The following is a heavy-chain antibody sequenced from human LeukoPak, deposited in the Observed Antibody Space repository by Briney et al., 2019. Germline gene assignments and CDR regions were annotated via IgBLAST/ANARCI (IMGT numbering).Heavy chain of an antibody. Sequence: GGSLRLSCEASGFTLITYSMNWVRQAPGKGLEWVSSISSSGTYIYYADSVKGRFTISRDNAKNSLYLQMHILRAEDTAVYYCARDVLGYYAMDVWGQGTTVTVSS. V-gene: IGHV3-21*04. J-gene: IGHJ6*02. CDR3: ARDVLGYYAMDV. CDR1: GFTLITYS. CDR2: ISSSGTYI.